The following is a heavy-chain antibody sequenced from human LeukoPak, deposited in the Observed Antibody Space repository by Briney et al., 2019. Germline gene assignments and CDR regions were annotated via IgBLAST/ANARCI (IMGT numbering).Heavy chain of an antibody. CDR3: AREVGMGFGP. CDR2: IYNSGST. D-gene: IGHD3-3*01. J-gene: IGHJ5*02. V-gene: IGHV4-59*01. Sequence: SETLSLTCTVSGGSISSYYWSWIRQPPGKGLEWIGYIYNSGSTNYNPSLKSRVTISVDTSKNQFSLKLSSVTAADTAVYYCAREVGMGFGPWGQGTLVTVSS. CDR1: GGSISSYY.